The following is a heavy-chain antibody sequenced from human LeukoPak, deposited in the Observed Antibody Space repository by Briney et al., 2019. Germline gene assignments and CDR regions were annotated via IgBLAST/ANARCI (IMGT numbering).Heavy chain of an antibody. V-gene: IGHV3-23*01. D-gene: IGHD1-26*01. CDR3: ARDPIIGPGVELHP. J-gene: IGHJ5*02. CDR2: ISGSGGTT. Sequence: GGSLRLSYAGSVFSFRSYGMSWVRQAPGKGLQWVSSISGSGGTTFYADSVKDRFTISRDNSKNTLFLQMNSLRAEATAVYYCARDPIIGPGVELHPWGQGTLVTVSA. CDR1: VFSFRSYG.